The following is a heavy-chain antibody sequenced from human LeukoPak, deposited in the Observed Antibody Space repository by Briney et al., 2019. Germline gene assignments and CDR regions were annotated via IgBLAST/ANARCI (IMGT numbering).Heavy chain of an antibody. V-gene: IGHV4-39*01. CDR2: ICYSGST. CDR3: VRGSTLRHYQY. J-gene: IGHJ4*02. Sequence: PSETLSLTCTVSGGSISSTTYYWGWIRRPPGKGLEWIGSICYSGSTYYNPSLKSRVTVSVDTSKNQFSLNLSSVTAADTAVYYCVRGSTLRHYQYWGQGTLVTVSS. D-gene: IGHD3-16*01. CDR1: GGSISSTTYY.